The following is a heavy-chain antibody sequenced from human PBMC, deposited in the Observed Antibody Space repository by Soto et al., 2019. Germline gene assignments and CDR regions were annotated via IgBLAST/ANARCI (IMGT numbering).Heavy chain of an antibody. CDR2: IIPIFGTA. J-gene: IGHJ5*02. Sequence: QVQLVQSGAEVKKPGSSVKVSCKASGGTFSSYAISWVRQAPGQGLEWMGGIIPIFGTANYAQKFQGRVTITADESTSTAYMELRSLRSDDTAVYYCAREIAAAGTGDWFDPWGQGTLVTVSS. V-gene: IGHV1-69*01. CDR1: GGTFSSYA. CDR3: AREIAAAGTGDWFDP. D-gene: IGHD6-13*01.